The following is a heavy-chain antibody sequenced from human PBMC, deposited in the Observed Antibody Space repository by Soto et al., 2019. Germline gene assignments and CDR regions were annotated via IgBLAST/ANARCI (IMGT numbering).Heavy chain of an antibody. D-gene: IGHD3-9*01. CDR2: INYSGST. CDR3: ARGPLWNTDYYFLFDY. J-gene: IGHJ4*02. CDR1: GGSFRGYY. Sequence: SETLSLTCAVYGGSFRGYYWTRIRQSPGKGLEWIGEINYSGSTNYNPSLKSRVTISVDTSKNQFSLKVNSVTAADTAVYYCARGPLWNTDYYFLFDYWGQGALVTVSS. V-gene: IGHV4-34*01.